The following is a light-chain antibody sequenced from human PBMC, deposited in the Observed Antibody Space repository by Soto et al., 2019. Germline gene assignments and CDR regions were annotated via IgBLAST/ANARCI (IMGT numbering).Light chain of an antibody. Sequence: EIVMTQSPATLSVSPGERATLSCRASQSVSSNLAWYQQKPGQAPRLLIHGASTRATGIPARFSGSGSGTEFTLTISSLQSEDFPVYYCQQYNNWPFTFGQGNKLEIK. CDR1: QSVSSN. CDR2: GAS. V-gene: IGKV3-15*01. CDR3: QQYNNWPFT. J-gene: IGKJ2*01.